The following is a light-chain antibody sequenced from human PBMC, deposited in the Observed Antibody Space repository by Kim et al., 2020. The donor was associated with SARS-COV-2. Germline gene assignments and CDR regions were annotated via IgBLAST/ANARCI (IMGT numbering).Light chain of an antibody. CDR3: MQALQTPLYT. Sequence: PASISCRSSQSLLHSNGYSYLDWYLQKPGQSPQLLIYLASNRASGVPDRFSGSGSGTYFTLRIRRVEAEDVGVYYCMQALQTPLYTFGQGTKLEI. V-gene: IGKV2-28*01. CDR2: LAS. J-gene: IGKJ2*01. CDR1: QSLLHSNGYSY.